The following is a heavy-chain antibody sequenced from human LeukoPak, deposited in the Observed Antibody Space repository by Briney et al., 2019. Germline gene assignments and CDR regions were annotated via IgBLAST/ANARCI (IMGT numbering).Heavy chain of an antibody. CDR3: ARDSGYDFWSGYHVDY. J-gene: IGHJ4*02. CDR2: IRSNGGST. CDR1: GFTFSSYA. Sequence: GGSLRLSCAASGFTFSSYAMHWVRQAPGKGLEYVSAIRSNGGSTYYANSVKGRFTISRDNSKNTLYLQMCSLRAEDMAVYYCARDSGYDFWSGYHVDYWGQGTLVTVSS. D-gene: IGHD3-3*01. V-gene: IGHV3-64*01.